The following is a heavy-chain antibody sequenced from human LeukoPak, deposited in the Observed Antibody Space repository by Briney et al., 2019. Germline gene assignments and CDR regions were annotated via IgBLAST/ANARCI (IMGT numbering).Heavy chain of an antibody. D-gene: IGHD2-15*01. Sequence: PGGSLRLSCAASGFTFSSYGMHWVRQAPGKGLEWVSAISGSGGSTYYADSVKGRFTISRDNSKNTLYLQMNSLRAEDTAVYYCAKDRIDSEGYCSGGSCYRFGLDWGQGTLVTVSS. CDR2: ISGSGGST. V-gene: IGHV3-23*01. CDR3: AKDRIDSEGYCSGGSCYRFGLD. CDR1: GFTFSSYG. J-gene: IGHJ4*02.